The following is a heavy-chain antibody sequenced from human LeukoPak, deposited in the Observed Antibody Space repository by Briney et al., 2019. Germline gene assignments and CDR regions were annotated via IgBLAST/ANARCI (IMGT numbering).Heavy chain of an antibody. V-gene: IGHV3-23*01. D-gene: IGHD3-10*01. CDR2: ISGSGGST. CDR3: ARVLLWFGELSVYYFDY. CDR1: GFTFSSYG. J-gene: IGHJ4*02. Sequence: GGSLRLSCAASGFTFSSYGMSWVRQAPGKGLEWVSAISGSGGSTYYADSVKGRFTISRDNSKNTLYLQMNSLRAEDTAVYYCARVLLWFGELSVYYFDYWGQETLVTVSS.